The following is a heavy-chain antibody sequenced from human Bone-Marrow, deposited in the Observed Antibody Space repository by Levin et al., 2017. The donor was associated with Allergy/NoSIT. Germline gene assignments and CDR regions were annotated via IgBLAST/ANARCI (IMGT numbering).Heavy chain of an antibody. CDR2: IDWDDDK. J-gene: IGHJ6*02. Sequence: SGPTLVNPTQTLTLTCTFSGFSLSTSAMCVTWIRQPPGKALEWLARIDWDDDKYYSTSLKTRLTISKDTSKNQVVLTMTNMDPVDTATYYCARILPYRAFTTSASYGLDVWGQGTTVTVSS. CDR3: ARILPYRAFTTSASYGLDV. CDR1: GFSLSTSAMC. V-gene: IGHV2-70*11. D-gene: IGHD3-16*02.